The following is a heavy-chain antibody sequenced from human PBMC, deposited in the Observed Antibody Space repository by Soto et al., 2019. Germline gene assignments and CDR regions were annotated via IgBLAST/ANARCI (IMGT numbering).Heavy chain of an antibody. V-gene: IGHV3-30*18. D-gene: IGHD6-19*01. CDR3: AKDRRSRGGDGYFDY. CDR2: ISYDGSNK. Sequence: GGSLRLSCAASGFTFSSYGVHWVRQAPGKGLEWVAVISYDGSNKYYADSVKGRFTISRDNSKNTLYLQMNSLRAEDTAVYYCAKDRRSRGGDGYFDYWGQGTLVTVSS. J-gene: IGHJ4*02. CDR1: GFTFSSYG.